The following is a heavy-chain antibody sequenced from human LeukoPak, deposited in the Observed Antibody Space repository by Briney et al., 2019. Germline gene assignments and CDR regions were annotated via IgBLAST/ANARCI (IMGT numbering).Heavy chain of an antibody. Sequence: GGSLRLSCAASGFTFSSYEMNWVRQAPGKGLEWVSYISSSGSTIYYADSVKGRFTISRDNPKNSLYLHMNSLRAEDTAVYYCARGDSSPMGYWGQGTLVTVSS. D-gene: IGHD6-19*01. CDR2: ISSSGSTI. CDR1: GFTFSSYE. CDR3: ARGDSSPMGY. J-gene: IGHJ4*02. V-gene: IGHV3-48*03.